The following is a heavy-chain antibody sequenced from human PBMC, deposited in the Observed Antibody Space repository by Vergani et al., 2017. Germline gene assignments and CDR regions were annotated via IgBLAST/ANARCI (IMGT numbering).Heavy chain of an antibody. D-gene: IGHD6-19*01. V-gene: IGHV1-18*01. Sequence: QVQLVQSGAEVEKPGASVKVSCKASGFTLTSYGISWVRQGPGQGLGWMGWISDYNGNTNYAQKLQGRVTMTTDTSTSTAYMELRSLRSDDTAVYYCARDDPYSSGWYYFDYWGQGTLVTVSS. CDR2: ISDYNGNT. CDR3: ARDDPYSSGWYYFDY. CDR1: GFTLTSYG. J-gene: IGHJ4*02.